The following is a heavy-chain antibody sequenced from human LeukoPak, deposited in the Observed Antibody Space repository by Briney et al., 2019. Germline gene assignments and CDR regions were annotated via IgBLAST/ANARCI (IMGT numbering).Heavy chain of an antibody. CDR1: GFTFNNYA. CDR3: AKNAGDGGYYYCMDV. V-gene: IGHV3-23*01. D-gene: IGHD3-16*01. Sequence: PGGSLRLSCAASGFTFNNYAMSWVRQAPGKGLEWVSSISGGGDTSYYADSVRGRFTISRDTSKNMLFLQMDSLRAEDTAIYYCAKNAGDGGYYYCMDVWGKGTTVTASS. J-gene: IGHJ6*03. CDR2: ISGGGDTS.